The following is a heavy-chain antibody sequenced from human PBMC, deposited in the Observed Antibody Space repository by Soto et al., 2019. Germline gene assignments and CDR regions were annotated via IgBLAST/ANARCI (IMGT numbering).Heavy chain of an antibody. V-gene: IGHV1-46*01. J-gene: IGHJ6*02. CDR2: IHPSGGST. D-gene: IGHD4-17*01. CDR3: PRTTTVNTRWYYYGMEV. CDR1: GYTCTSYC. Sequence: SVKVSCKASGYTCTSYCIHFVRQAPGQGLEWMGLIHPSGGSTSYAQKFQGRVTMTRDMSTSTVNMHLSSLRSEDTAVYYCPRTTTVNTRWYYYGMEVWGQGTTVTVS.